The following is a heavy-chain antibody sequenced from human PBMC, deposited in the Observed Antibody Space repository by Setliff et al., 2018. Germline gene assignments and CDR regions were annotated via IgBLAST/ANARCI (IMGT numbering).Heavy chain of an antibody. D-gene: IGHD1-1*01. V-gene: IGHV3-7*01. J-gene: IGHJ4*02. Sequence: LRLSCVGTGFRFRNCWASWVRQAPGKGPEWVASINPGGSEKYYVDSVRGRFTISRDKARNSLSLQMNSLRSDDTAVYYCFGTGPSSYWGQGTLVTVSS. CDR1: GFRFRNCW. CDR3: FGTGPSSY. CDR2: INPGGSEK.